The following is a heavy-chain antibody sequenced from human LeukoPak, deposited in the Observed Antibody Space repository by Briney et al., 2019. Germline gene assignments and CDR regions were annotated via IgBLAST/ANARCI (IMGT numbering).Heavy chain of an antibody. V-gene: IGHV3-23*01. D-gene: IGHD1-26*01. J-gene: IGHJ4*02. CDR2: ISGSGGST. CDR1: GFTFSSYS. CDR3: AKAELYIVGATAYFDY. Sequence: QPGGSLGLSCAASGFTFSSYSMNWVRQAPGKGLEWVSAISGSGGSTYYADSVKGRFTISRDNSKNTLYLQMNSLRAEDTAVYYCAKAELYIVGATAYFDYWGQGTLVTVSS.